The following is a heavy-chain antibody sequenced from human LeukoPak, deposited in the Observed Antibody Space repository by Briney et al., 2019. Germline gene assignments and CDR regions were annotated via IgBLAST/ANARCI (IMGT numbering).Heavy chain of an antibody. Sequence: GGSLRLSCAASGFTFSSYGMHWVRQAPGKGLEWVAVISYDGSNKYYADSVKGRFTISRDNSKNTLYLQMNSLRPEGTTVYYCAKSRHPYNWNDGAFFDYWGQGTLVAVSS. V-gene: IGHV3-30*18. CDR1: GFTFSSYG. D-gene: IGHD1-20*01. CDR2: ISYDGSNK. J-gene: IGHJ4*02. CDR3: AKSRHPYNWNDGAFFDY.